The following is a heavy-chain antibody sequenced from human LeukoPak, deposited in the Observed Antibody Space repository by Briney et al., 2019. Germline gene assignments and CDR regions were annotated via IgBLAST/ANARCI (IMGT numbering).Heavy chain of an antibody. CDR2: IYPGDSDT. V-gene: IGHV5-51*01. CDR1: GYSVTSSW. J-gene: IGHJ4*02. D-gene: IGHD1-1*01. CDR3: ARYTDHYYFDY. Sequence: GESLKISCKGSGYSVTSSWIGWVRQMPGKGLEWMGIIYPGDSDTRYRPSFQGQVTISADKSISTAYLQWSSLNTSDTAMYYCARYTDHYYFDYWGQGTLVTVSS.